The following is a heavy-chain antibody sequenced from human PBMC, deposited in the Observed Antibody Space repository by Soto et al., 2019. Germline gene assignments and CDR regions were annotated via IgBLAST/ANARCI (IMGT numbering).Heavy chain of an antibody. CDR2: IYYSGSN. Sequence: QVQLQESGPGLVKPSQTLSLTCTVSGGSISSGDYYWSWIRQPPGKGLEWIGYIYYSGSNYYKPSPKSRVTISVDTSKSQFPLKLSSVTAADTAVYYCARASPVVTDVWGQGTTVTVSS. D-gene: IGHD5-18*01. V-gene: IGHV4-30-4*01. J-gene: IGHJ6*02. CDR3: ARASPVVTDV. CDR1: GGSISSGDYY.